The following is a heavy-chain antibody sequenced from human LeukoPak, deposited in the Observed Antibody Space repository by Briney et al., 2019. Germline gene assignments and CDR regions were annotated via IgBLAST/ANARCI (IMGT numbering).Heavy chain of an antibody. CDR1: GFTFSSYW. J-gene: IGHJ4*02. CDR3: ASLLSDWYDVPFDY. D-gene: IGHD6-19*01. Sequence: GGSLRLSCAASGFTFSSYWMHWVRQAPGKGLVWVSRINTYGSSTVYADSVKGRFTISRDNAKNTLYLQMNRLSGEDTAVYYCASLLSDWYDVPFDYWGQGTLVTVSS. V-gene: IGHV3-74*01. CDR2: INTYGSST.